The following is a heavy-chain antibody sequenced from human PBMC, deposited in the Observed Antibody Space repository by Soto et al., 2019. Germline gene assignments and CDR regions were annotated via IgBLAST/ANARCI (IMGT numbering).Heavy chain of an antibody. CDR2: IYYSGST. D-gene: IGHD3-10*01. Sequence: PSETLSLTCTVSGGSISSYYCSWIRQAPGKGLEWIGYIYYSGSTNYNPFFKSRVTISVDTSKNQFALKLRSVTAADTAVYYCAGISPRAGELAYRGQGTLVPVS. V-gene: IGHV4-59*08. J-gene: IGHJ1*01. CDR1: GGSISSYY. CDR3: AGISPRAGELAY.